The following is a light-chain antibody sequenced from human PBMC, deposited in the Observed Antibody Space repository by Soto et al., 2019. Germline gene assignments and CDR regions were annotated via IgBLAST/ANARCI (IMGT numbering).Light chain of an antibody. V-gene: IGKV1-33*01. CDR3: QQYDNLPRT. Sequence: DIQMTQSPSSLSASVGARVTITCQASQDISNYLTWYQQKPGKAPKLLIYDASNLETGVPSRFSGSGSGTDFTFTISSLQPEDIATYYCQQYDNLPRTFGQGTKVEIK. J-gene: IGKJ1*01. CDR1: QDISNY. CDR2: DAS.